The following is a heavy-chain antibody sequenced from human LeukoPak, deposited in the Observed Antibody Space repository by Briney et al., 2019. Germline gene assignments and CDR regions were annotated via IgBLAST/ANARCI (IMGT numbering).Heavy chain of an antibody. CDR2: IFYSGST. J-gene: IGHJ3*02. V-gene: IGHV4-34*12. D-gene: IGHD3-10*01. Sequence: SETLSLTCAVYGGSFNGYYWSWIRQPPGKALEWIGNIFYSGSTYYSPSLKSRVTISLDTSRNQFSLKLNSVTAADTAVYYCAKSNGYGLIDIWGQGTMVTVSS. CDR1: GGSFNGYY. CDR3: AKSNGYGLIDI.